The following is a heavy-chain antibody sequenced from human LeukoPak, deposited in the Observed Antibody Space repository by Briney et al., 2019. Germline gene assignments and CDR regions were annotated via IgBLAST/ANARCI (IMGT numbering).Heavy chain of an antibody. CDR2: IIPISGTA. J-gene: IGHJ5*02. Sequence: GASVKVSCKASGGTFSSYAISWVRQAPGQGLEWMGRIIPISGTANYAQKFQGRVTITTDESTSTAYMELSSLRSEDTAVYYCAGTLVGATKGRFDPWGQGTLVTVSS. CDR3: AGTLVGATKGRFDP. CDR1: GGTFSSYA. V-gene: IGHV1-69*05. D-gene: IGHD1-26*01.